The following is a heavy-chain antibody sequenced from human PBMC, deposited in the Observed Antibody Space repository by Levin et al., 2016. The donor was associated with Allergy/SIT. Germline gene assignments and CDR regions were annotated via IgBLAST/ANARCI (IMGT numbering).Heavy chain of an antibody. CDR2: IYWDDDE. V-gene: IGHV2-5*02. CDR3: ARDIVLVRDAIEAGYYYYGMDV. D-gene: IGHD2-2*02. J-gene: IGHJ6*02. CDR1: GFSLSNSGVG. Sequence: SGPTLVKPTQTLTLTCTFSGFSLSNSGVGVGWIRQPPGKALEWLAVIYWDDDEFYNPSLESRLTITKDTSKNQVVLTLTKMDPVDTGTYFCARDIVLVRDAIEAGYYYYGMDVWGQGTTVTVSS.